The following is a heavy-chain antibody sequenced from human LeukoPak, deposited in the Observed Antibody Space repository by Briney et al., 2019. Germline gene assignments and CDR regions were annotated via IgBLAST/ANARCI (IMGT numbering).Heavy chain of an antibody. D-gene: IGHD3-22*01. V-gene: IGHV4-59*01. CDR1: GGSISSYY. CDR3: ARGTNYDSNGYGYFDY. Sequence: SETLSLTCTVSGGSISSYYWSWIRQPPGKGLEWIGYIYYSGSTNYNPSLKSRVTISVDTSKNQFSLKLSSVTAADTAVYYCARGTNYDSNGYGYFDYWGQGTLVTVSS. CDR2: IYYSGST. J-gene: IGHJ4*02.